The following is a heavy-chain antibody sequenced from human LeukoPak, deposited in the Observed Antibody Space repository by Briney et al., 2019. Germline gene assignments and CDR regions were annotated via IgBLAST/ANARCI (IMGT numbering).Heavy chain of an antibody. CDR3: AKVLGIAAAGALDV. CDR1: GFTFDDYA. D-gene: IGHD6-13*01. J-gene: IGHJ6*02. V-gene: IGHV3-9*01. CDR2: ISWNSGSI. Sequence: GGSLRLSCAASGFTFDDYAMPWVRHAPGKGLEWVSGISWNSGSIGYADSVKGRFTISRDNAKNSLYLQMNSLRAEDTALYYCAKVLGIAAAGALDVWGQGTTVTVSS.